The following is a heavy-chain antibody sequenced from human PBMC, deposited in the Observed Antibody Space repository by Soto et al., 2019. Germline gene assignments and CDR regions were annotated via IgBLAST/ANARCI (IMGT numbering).Heavy chain of an antibody. Sequence: PSETLSLTCNVSGGSISGDYYWTWIRQPPGKGLEWIGYIFYSGSTYHNPSLKSRVTISVDRSKNQFSLKLSSVTAADTAVYYCARVSRVRCSSTSCSAPYYYYYYGMDVWGQGTTVTVSS. J-gene: IGHJ6*02. CDR2: IFYSGST. V-gene: IGHV4-30-4*01. D-gene: IGHD2-2*01. CDR3: ARVSRVRCSSTSCSAPYYYYYYGMDV. CDR1: GGSISGDYY.